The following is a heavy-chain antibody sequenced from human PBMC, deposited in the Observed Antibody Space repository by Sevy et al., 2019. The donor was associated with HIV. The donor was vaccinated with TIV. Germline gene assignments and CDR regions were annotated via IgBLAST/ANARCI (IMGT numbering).Heavy chain of an antibody. CDR3: ARDSIPLVQGVIITPYYYGMDV. CDR2: ISAYNGNT. J-gene: IGHJ6*02. D-gene: IGHD3-10*01. CDR1: GYTFTSYG. V-gene: IGHV1-18*01. Sequence: ASVKVSCKASGYTFTSYGISWVRQAPGQGLEWMGWISAYNGNTNYAQKLQGTVTMTTDTSTSTAYMELRSLRSDDTAVYYCARDSIPLVQGVIITPYYYGMDVWGQGTTVTVSS.